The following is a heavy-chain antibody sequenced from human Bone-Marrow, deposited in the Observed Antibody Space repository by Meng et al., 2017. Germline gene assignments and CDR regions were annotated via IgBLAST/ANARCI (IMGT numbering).Heavy chain of an antibody. J-gene: IGHJ4*02. V-gene: IGHV3-74*01. CDR2: INSDGSST. CDR3: ASSSLLWFGELFSF. CDR1: GFTFSSYC. Sequence: GESLKISCAASGFTFSSYCMHWVRQAPGKGLVWVSRINSDGSSTSYADSVKGRFTISRDNAKNTLYLQMNSLRAKDTPVCYCASSSLLWFGELFSFWGQGTLVTVSS. D-gene: IGHD3-10*01.